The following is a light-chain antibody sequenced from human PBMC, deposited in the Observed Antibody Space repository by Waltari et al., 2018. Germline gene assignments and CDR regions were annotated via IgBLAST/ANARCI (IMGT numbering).Light chain of an antibody. CDR1: QSVLYSSNNKNQ. CDR3: QQYYITPYT. CDR2: WAS. Sequence: DIVMTQSPDSLAVSLGERATINCKSSQSVLYSSNNKNQLAWYQQKPGQPPKLLIYWASTRESGVPDRFSGSGSGTDFTLTSSSLQAEDVAVYYCQQYYITPYTFGQGTKLEIK. J-gene: IGKJ2*01. V-gene: IGKV4-1*01.